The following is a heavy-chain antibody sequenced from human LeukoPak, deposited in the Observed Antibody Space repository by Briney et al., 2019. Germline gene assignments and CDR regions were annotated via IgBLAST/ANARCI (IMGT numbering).Heavy chain of an antibody. CDR2: ISSSSSYI. CDR1: GFTFSSYS. CDR3: ARDSIAAAGSGNFDY. J-gene: IGHJ4*02. V-gene: IGHV3-21*01. Sequence: PGGSLRLSCAASGFTFSSYSMNCVRQAPGKGLEWVSYISSSSSYIYYADSVKGRFTISRDNAKNSLYLQMNSLRAEDTAVYYCARDSIAAAGSGNFDYWGQGTLVTVSS. D-gene: IGHD6-13*01.